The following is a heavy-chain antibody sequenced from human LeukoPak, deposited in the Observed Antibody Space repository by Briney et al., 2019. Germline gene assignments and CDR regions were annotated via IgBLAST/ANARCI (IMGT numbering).Heavy chain of an antibody. CDR3: ASPYGDYAGDAFDI. J-gene: IGHJ3*02. Sequence: PSETLSLTCAVYGGSLSGYYWSWIRQPPGKGLEWIGEINHSGSTNYNPSLKSRVTISVDTSKNQFSLKLSSVTAADTAVYYCASPYGDYAGDAFDIWGQGTMATVSS. CDR1: GGSLSGYY. D-gene: IGHD4-17*01. V-gene: IGHV4-34*01. CDR2: INHSGST.